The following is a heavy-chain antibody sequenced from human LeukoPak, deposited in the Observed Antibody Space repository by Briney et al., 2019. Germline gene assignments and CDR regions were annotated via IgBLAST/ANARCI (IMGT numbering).Heavy chain of an antibody. Sequence: VASVKVSCKASGYTFTSYGISWVRQAPGQGLEWMGWISAYNGNTNYAQKLQGRVTMTTDTSTSTAYMELRSLRSDDTAVYYCARDRESYYDSSGYGYWGQGTLSPSPQ. V-gene: IGHV1-18*01. CDR1: GYTFTSYG. D-gene: IGHD3-22*01. CDR2: ISAYNGNT. CDR3: ARDRESYYDSSGYGY. J-gene: IGHJ4*02.